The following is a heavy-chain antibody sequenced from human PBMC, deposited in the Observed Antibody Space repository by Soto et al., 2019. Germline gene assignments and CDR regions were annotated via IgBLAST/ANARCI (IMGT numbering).Heavy chain of an antibody. J-gene: IGHJ3*02. D-gene: IGHD2-2*01. Sequence: SETLSLTCTVSGGSISSSSYYWGWIRQPPGKGMEWIGSIYYSGSTYYKPSLKSRVTISVDTSKNQYSLKLSSVTAADTAVYYCANFLRPGVPAAAISDAFDIWGQGTMVTVSS. CDR3: ANFLRPGVPAAAISDAFDI. CDR2: IYYSGST. CDR1: GGSISSSSYY. V-gene: IGHV4-39*01.